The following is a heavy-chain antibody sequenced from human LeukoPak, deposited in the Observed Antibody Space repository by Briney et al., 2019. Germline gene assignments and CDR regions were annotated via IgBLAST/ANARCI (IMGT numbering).Heavy chain of an antibody. Sequence: GASVKVSCTVSGYTLTELSMHWVRQAPGKGLEWMGGFDPEDGETIYAQKFQGRVTMTEDTSTDTAYMELSSLRSEDTAVYYCATGVRGINLHDYWGQGTLVTVSS. CDR2: FDPEDGET. CDR1: GYTLTELS. CDR3: ATGVRGINLHDY. D-gene: IGHD3-10*01. V-gene: IGHV1-24*01. J-gene: IGHJ4*02.